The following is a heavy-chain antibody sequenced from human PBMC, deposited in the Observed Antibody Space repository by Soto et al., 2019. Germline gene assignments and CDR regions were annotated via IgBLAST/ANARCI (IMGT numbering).Heavy chain of an antibody. D-gene: IGHD6-13*01. Sequence: SETLSLTCDVSNDSISSHYWNWIRQSPERGLEWIGIIYYYGPTKYNPSLKSRATISADTSKSQFSLRLTSVTAADTAVYYCARQVHPLQPTDFWGRGTLVTVSS. J-gene: IGHJ4*02. CDR1: NDSISSHY. CDR2: IYYYGPT. V-gene: IGHV4-59*08. CDR3: ARQVHPLQPTDF.